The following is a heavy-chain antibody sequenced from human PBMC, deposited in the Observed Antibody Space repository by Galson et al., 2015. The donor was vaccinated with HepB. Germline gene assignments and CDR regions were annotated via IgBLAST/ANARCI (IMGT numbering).Heavy chain of an antibody. D-gene: IGHD3-22*01. CDR1: GGSISSYY. CDR2: IYYSGST. Sequence: ETLSLTCTVSGGSISSYYWSWIRQPPGKGLEWIGYIYYSGSTNYNPSLKSRVTISVDTSKNQFSLKLSSVTAADTAVYYCARHKSRGVAVMGAFDIWGQGTMVTVSS. CDR3: ARHKSRGVAVMGAFDI. J-gene: IGHJ3*02. V-gene: IGHV4-59*08.